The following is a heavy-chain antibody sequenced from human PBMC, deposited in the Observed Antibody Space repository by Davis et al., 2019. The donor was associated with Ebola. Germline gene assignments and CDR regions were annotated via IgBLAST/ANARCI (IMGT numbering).Heavy chain of an antibody. CDR2: INPSGGST. Sequence: AASVKVSCKASGYTFTSYYMHWVRQAPGQGLEWMGIINPSGGSTSYAQKFQGRVTMTRDTSTSTVYMELSSLRSDDTAVYYCARGGYYSISVVVYYYGMDVWGQGTTVTVSS. J-gene: IGHJ6*02. CDR1: GYTFTSYY. CDR3: ARGGYYSISVVVYYYGMDV. D-gene: IGHD3-22*01. V-gene: IGHV1-46*01.